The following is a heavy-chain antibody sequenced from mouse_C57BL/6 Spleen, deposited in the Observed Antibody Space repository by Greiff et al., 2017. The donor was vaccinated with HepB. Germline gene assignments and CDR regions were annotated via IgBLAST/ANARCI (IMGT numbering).Heavy chain of an antibody. CDR1: GYTFTSYW. CDR3: AGYDGYYPYAMDY. J-gene: IGHJ4*01. CDR2: IDPSDSYT. Sequence: QVQLKQPGAELVMPGASVKLSCKASGYTFTSYWMHWVKQRPGQGLEWIGEIDPSDSYTNYNQKFKGKSTLTVDKSSSTAYMKLSSLTSEDSAVYYCAGYDGYYPYAMDYWGQGTSVTVSS. V-gene: IGHV1-69*01. D-gene: IGHD2-3*01.